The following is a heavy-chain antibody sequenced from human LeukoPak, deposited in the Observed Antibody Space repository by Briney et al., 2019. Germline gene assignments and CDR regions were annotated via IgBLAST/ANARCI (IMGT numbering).Heavy chain of an antibody. J-gene: IGHJ3*02. D-gene: IGHD3-22*01. CDR2: INSNSGCT. CDR1: GYTFTGYY. Sequence: ASVTVSCKASGYTFTGYYMHWLRQAPGQGLEWMGWINSNSGCTIYAQKFQGRVTMTRDTSISTAYMELSRLRSDDTAVYYCARVTGYYYENTGYYHHAFDIWGQGTMVTVSS. V-gene: IGHV1-2*02. CDR3: ARVTGYYYENTGYYHHAFDI.